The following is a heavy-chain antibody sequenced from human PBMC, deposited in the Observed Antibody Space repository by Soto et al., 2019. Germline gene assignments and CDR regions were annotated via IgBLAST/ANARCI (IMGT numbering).Heavy chain of an antibody. V-gene: IGHV3-74*01. CDR2: INDDGIST. CDR1: GFTFSMYW. Sequence: PGGSLRLSCAASGFTFSMYWMHWVRQVPGKGPEWVSRINDDGISTNYADSVKGRFTISRDNAKNTLYLQMNSLRAEDTAVYYCAKDPRVSGSYLGLFDYWGQGTLVTVSS. J-gene: IGHJ4*02. CDR3: AKDPRVSGSYLGLFDY. D-gene: IGHD1-26*01.